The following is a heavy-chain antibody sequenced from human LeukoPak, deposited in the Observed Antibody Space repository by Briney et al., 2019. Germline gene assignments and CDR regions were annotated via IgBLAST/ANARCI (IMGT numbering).Heavy chain of an antibody. D-gene: IGHD6-13*01. V-gene: IGHV3-21*01. CDR2: ISSNSSYI. Sequence: GGSLRLSCAASGCTFSTYSMNWLRQAPGEGLEWVSSISSNSSYIYYADSVKGRFTISRDNAKNSLYLQMNSLRAEDTAVYYCASSLAPAGTGGWFEPWGQGTLVTVS. CDR3: ASSLAPAGTGGWFEP. CDR1: GCTFSTYS. J-gene: IGHJ5*02.